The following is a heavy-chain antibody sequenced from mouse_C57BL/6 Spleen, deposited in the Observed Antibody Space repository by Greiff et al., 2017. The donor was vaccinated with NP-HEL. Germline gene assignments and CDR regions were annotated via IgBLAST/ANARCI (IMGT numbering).Heavy chain of an antibody. V-gene: IGHV5-9*01. J-gene: IGHJ1*03. CDR1: GFTFSSYT. Sequence: EVMLVESGGGLVKPGGSLKLSCAASGFTFSSYTMSWVRQTPEKRLEWVATISGGGGNTYYPDSVKGRFTISRDNAKNTLYLQMSSLRSEDTALYYCASLYYGSSSWYFDVWGTGTTVTVSS. CDR2: ISGGGGNT. CDR3: ASLYYGSSSWYFDV. D-gene: IGHD1-1*01.